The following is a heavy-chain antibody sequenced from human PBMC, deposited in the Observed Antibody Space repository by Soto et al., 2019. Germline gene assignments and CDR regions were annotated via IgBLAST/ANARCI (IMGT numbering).Heavy chain of an antibody. V-gene: IGHV2-26*01. CDR1: GFSRTNDLMG. CDR3: ARMIIGSGDY. CDR2: IFSTDER. J-gene: IGHJ4*02. Sequence: QVTLKESGPVVVKPTETLTLTCTVSGFSRTNDLMGVSWLRQPPGKALEWLAHIFSTDERSYSTPLKTRLTISKDNSKSQVVLVMTNMDPVDTATYYCARMIIGSGDYWGQGILVTVSS. D-gene: IGHD6-25*01.